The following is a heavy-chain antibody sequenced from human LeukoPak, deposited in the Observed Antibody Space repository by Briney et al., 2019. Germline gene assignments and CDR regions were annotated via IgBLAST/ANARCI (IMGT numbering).Heavy chain of an antibody. D-gene: IGHD6-13*01. CDR3: ARELAAEDY. J-gene: IGHJ4*02. Sequence: SETLSLTCTVSGGSISSYYWSWIRQPPGKGLGWIGYIYYSGSTNYNPSLKSRVTISVDTSKNQFSLKLSSVTAADTAVYYCARELAAEDYWGQGTLVTVSS. CDR1: GGSISSYY. CDR2: IYYSGST. V-gene: IGHV4-59*01.